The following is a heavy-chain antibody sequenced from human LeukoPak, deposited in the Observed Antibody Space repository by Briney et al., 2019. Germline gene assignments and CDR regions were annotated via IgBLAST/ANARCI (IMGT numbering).Heavy chain of an antibody. CDR3: ARADWGDSVYFDY. D-gene: IGHD2-21*02. J-gene: IGHJ4*02. CDR1: GFTFSSYS. CDR2: ISSTSSYI. V-gene: IGHV3-21*01. Sequence: KTGGSLRLSCAASGFTFSSYSMNWVRQAPGKGLEWVSSISSTSSYIYYADSVKGRFTISRDNAKSSLYLQMNSLRAEDTAVYYCARADWGDSVYFDYWGQGTLVTVSS.